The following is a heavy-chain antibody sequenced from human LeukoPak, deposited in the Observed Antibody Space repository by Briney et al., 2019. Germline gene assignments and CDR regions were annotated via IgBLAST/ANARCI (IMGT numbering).Heavy chain of an antibody. CDR2: IEQDGREI. J-gene: IGHJ4*02. D-gene: IGHD2-21*01. V-gene: IGHV3-7*01. CDR3: ARDVVFDY. Sequence: GGSLRLSCEASGLTFSYYRMNWIRQAPGKGLEWVANIEQDGREIYYADSVKGRFSISRDNAQTSLYLQMNSLRAEDTAVYYCARDVVFDYWGQGTLVSVSS. CDR1: GLTFSYYR.